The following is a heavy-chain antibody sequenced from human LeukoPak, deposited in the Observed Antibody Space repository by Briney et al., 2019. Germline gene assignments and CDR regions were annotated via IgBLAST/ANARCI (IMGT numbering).Heavy chain of an antibody. CDR1: GYTFTGYY. D-gene: IGHD6-6*01. Sequence: ASVKVSCKASGYTFTGYYIHWVRQAPGQGLEWMGWINPNSGSTNYAQNFQGRVTMTRDTSISTAYMELSRLRSDDTAMYYCAREHSSSSGKVFDYWGQGTLVTVSS. CDR3: AREHSSSSGKVFDY. V-gene: IGHV1-2*02. CDR2: INPNSGST. J-gene: IGHJ4*02.